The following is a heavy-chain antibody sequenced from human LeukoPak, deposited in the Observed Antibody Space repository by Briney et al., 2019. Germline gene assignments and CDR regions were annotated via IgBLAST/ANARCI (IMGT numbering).Heavy chain of an antibody. J-gene: IGHJ4*02. CDR1: GGSFSGYY. CDR2: INHSGST. CDR3: ASSNYYDSSGYSDY. D-gene: IGHD3-22*01. Sequence: SETLSLTCAVYGGSFSGYYWSWIRQPPGKGLEWIGEINHSGSTNYNPSLKSRVIISVDTSKNQFSLKLSSVTAADTAVYYCASSNYYDSSGYSDYWGQGTLVTVSS. V-gene: IGHV4-34*01.